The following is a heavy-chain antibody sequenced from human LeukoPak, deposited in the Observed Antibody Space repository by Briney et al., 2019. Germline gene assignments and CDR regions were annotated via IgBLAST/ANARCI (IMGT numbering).Heavy chain of an antibody. J-gene: IGHJ4*02. Sequence: GRSLRLSCAASGFTFDDYAMHWVRQAPGKGLEWVSGISWNSGSIGYADPVKGRFTISRDNAKNSLYLQMNSLRAEDTALYYCAKDMRYNWNYLDYWGQGTLVTVSS. CDR2: ISWNSGSI. CDR1: GFTFDDYA. CDR3: AKDMRYNWNYLDY. D-gene: IGHD1-7*01. V-gene: IGHV3-9*01.